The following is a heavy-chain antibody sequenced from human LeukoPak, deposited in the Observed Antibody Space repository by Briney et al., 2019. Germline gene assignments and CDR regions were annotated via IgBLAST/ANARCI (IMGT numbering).Heavy chain of an antibody. CDR2: ISGSAGST. J-gene: IGHJ3*02. V-gene: IGHV3-23*01. Sequence: GGSLRLSCAASGFTFSSYAMGWVRQAPGKGLEWVSSISGSAGSTYYADSVKGRFTISRDNSKNTLYLQMNSLRAEDTAVYYCAKDIVVVPAALDAFDIWGQGTMVTVSS. CDR1: GFTFSSYA. D-gene: IGHD2-2*01. CDR3: AKDIVVVPAALDAFDI.